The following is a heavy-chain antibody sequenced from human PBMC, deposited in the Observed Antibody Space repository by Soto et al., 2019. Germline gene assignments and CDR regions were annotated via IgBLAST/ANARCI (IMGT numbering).Heavy chain of an antibody. D-gene: IGHD2-15*01. V-gene: IGHV3-21*01. CDR3: ARGSLGYCSGGSCPAHAFDI. CDR2: ISSSSSYI. Sequence: GGSLRLSCAASGFTFSSYSMNWVRQAPGKGLEWVSSISSSSSYIYYADSVKGRFTISRDNAKNSLYLQMNSLRAEDTAVYYCARGSLGYCSGGSCPAHAFDIWGQGTMVTVSS. CDR1: GFTFSSYS. J-gene: IGHJ3*02.